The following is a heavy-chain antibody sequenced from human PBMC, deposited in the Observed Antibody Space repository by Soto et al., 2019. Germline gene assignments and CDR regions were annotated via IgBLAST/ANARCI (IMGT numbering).Heavy chain of an antibody. CDR1: GFTFSDYY. J-gene: IGHJ4*02. CDR3: ARVYGIQLPDY. D-gene: IGHD5-18*01. CDR2: INSISDYT. Sequence: QVQLVESGGGLVKPGGSLRLSCAASGFTFSDYYMTWIRQAPGKGLEWVSYINSISDYTNYADSVRGRFSISRDNAKNSLYLQMNSLRAEDTAVYYCARVYGIQLPDYWGQGTLVTASS. V-gene: IGHV3-11*06.